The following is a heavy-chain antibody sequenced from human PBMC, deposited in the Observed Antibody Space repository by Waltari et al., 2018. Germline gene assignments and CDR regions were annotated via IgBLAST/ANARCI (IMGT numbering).Heavy chain of an antibody. CDR1: GGSFSGYY. Sequence: QVQLQQWGAGLLKPSETLSLTCAVYGGSFSGYYWSWIRQPPGKGLEWIGEINHSGSTNYNPSLKSRVTISVDTSKNQFSRKLSSVTAADTAVYYCARVRRGYYDFWSGYYGRGPIDYWGQGTLVTVSS. CDR2: INHSGST. CDR3: ARVRRGYYDFWSGYYGRGPIDY. D-gene: IGHD3-3*01. J-gene: IGHJ4*02. V-gene: IGHV4-34*01.